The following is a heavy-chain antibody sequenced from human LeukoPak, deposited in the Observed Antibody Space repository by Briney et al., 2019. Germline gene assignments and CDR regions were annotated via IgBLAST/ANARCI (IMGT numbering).Heavy chain of an antibody. V-gene: IGHV3-66*01. J-gene: IGHJ4*02. Sequence: GGSLRLSCAASGFTVSSNYMSWVRQAPGKGLEWVSVIYSGGSTYYADSVKGRFTISRDNSKNTLYLQMNSLRAEDTAVYYCARVGESDISWHYGSGSYLGPYDYWGQGTLVTVSS. CDR2: IYSGGST. CDR1: GFTVSSNY. D-gene: IGHD3-10*01. CDR3: ARVGESDISWHYGSGSYLGPYDY.